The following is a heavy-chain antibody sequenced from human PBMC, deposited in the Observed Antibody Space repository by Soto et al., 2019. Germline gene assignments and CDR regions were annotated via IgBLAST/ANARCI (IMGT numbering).Heavy chain of an antibody. CDR3: ARVPPIYHISVYYDDY. CDR2: ICDSGST. V-gene: IGHV4-31*03. Sequence: PSETLSLTCTVTGGSISSRGYYWSWIRQHPGKGLEWIGYICDSGSTYYNPSLKSRVTISVDTSKNRFYLKLNSVTAADTAAYSCARVPPIYHISVYYDDYWGQGTRVT. D-gene: IGHD3-22*01. J-gene: IGHJ4*02. CDR1: GGSISSRGYY.